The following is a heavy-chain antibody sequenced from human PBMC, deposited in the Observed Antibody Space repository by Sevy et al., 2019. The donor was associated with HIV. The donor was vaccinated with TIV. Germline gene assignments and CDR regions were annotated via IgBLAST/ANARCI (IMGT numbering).Heavy chain of an antibody. CDR3: ARVSLKGYDFWSGYSLDY. CDR2: MNPNSGNT. CDR1: GYTFTSYD. J-gene: IGHJ4*02. D-gene: IGHD3-3*01. Sequence: ASVKVSCKASGYTFTSYDINWVRQATGQGLEWMGWMNPNSGNTGYAQKFQGRVTMTRNTSISTAYMELSSLRSEDTAVYYCARVSLKGYDFWSGYSLDYWGQGTLLTVSS. V-gene: IGHV1-8*01.